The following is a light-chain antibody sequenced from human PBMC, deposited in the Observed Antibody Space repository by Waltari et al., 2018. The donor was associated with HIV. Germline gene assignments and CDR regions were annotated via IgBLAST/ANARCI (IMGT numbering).Light chain of an antibody. V-gene: IGLV1-40*01. Sequence: QSVLTQPPSVSGAPGRRVTISCPGSSSNIGAGYDVPWYQQLPGTAPKLLIYGNSNRPSGVPDRFSGSKSGTSASLAITGLQAEDEADYYCQSYDSSLSVVFGGGTKLTVL. CDR1: SSNIGAGYD. CDR2: GNS. J-gene: IGLJ2*01. CDR3: QSYDSSLSVV.